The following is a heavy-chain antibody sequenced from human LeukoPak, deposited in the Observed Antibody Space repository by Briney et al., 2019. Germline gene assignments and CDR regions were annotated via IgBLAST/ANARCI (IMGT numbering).Heavy chain of an antibody. CDR2: ISAYNGNT. CDR3: ASRPITMVRGVIMEY. Sequence: ASVKVSCKASGYTFTSYGISWVRQAPGQGLEWMGWISAYNGNTNCAQKLQGRVTMTTDTSTSTAYMELRSLRSDDTAVYYCASRPITMVRGVIMEYWGQGTLVTVSS. D-gene: IGHD3-10*01. CDR1: GYTFTSYG. J-gene: IGHJ4*02. V-gene: IGHV1-18*01.